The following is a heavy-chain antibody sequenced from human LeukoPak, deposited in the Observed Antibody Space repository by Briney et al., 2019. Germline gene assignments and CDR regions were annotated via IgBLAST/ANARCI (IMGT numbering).Heavy chain of an antibody. CDR1: GFTFSSYT. V-gene: IGHV3-30-3*01. J-gene: IGHJ4*02. CDR2: ISYNGSNK. D-gene: IGHD6-13*01. CDR3: ARSLPYGTTWYGRSDF. Sequence: PGGSLRLSCAASGFTFSSYTMHWVRQAPGKGLEWVTFISYNGSNKYYADSVKGRFTISRDNAMNSLYLQMNSLRAEDTAIYYCARSLPYGTTWYGRSDFWGQGTLVTVSS.